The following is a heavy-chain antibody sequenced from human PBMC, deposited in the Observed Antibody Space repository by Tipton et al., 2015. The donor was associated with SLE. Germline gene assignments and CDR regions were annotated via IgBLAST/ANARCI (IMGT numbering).Heavy chain of an antibody. V-gene: IGHV4-34*01. Sequence: TLSLTCAVYGGSFSGYYWSWIRQPPGKGLEWIGEINHSGSTNYNPSLKSRVTISVDTSKNQFSLKLSSVTAADTAVYFCARVDCITTSCRQVFHFWGQGTLVTVSS. CDR2: INHSGST. CDR1: GGSFSGYY. J-gene: IGHJ4*02. CDR3: ARVDCITTSCRQVFHF. D-gene: IGHD2-2*01.